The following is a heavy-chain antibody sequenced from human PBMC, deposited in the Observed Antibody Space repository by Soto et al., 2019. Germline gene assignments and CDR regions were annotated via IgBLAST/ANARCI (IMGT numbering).Heavy chain of an antibody. V-gene: IGHV3-30-3*01. CDR3: ARDYDFWSGYYRASISSMDY. J-gene: IGHJ4*02. Sequence: QVQLVESGGGVVQPGRSLRLSCAASGFTFGSYAMHWVRQAPGKGLEWVAVISYDGSNKYYADSVKGRFTISRDNSKNTLYLQMNSLRAEDTAVYYCARDYDFWSGYYRASISSMDYWGQGTLVTVSS. CDR1: GFTFGSYA. CDR2: ISYDGSNK. D-gene: IGHD3-3*01.